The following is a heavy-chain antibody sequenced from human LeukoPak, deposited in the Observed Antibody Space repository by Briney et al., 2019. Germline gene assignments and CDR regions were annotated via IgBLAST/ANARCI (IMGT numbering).Heavy chain of an antibody. CDR1: GGTFSSYA. CDR2: IIPIFGTA. J-gene: IGHJ4*02. Sequence: PAASVKVSCKASGGTFSSYAISWVRQAPGQGLEWMGGIIPIFGTANYAQKFQGRVTITTDEPTSTAYMELSSLRSEDTAVYYCASSMTYYYDSSGYYTDYWGQGTLVTVSS. V-gene: IGHV1-69*05. D-gene: IGHD3-22*01. CDR3: ASSMTYYYDSSGYYTDY.